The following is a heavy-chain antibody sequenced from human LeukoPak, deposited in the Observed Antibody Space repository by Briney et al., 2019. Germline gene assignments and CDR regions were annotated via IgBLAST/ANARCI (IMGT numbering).Heavy chain of an antibody. CDR1: GFTFSSYA. CDR3: ARRYYYDR. J-gene: IGHJ4*02. V-gene: IGHV3-30-3*01. CDR2: ISYDGSNK. D-gene: IGHD1-14*01. Sequence: GGSLRLSCAASGFTFSSYAMHWVRQAPGKGLEWVAVISYDGSNKYYADSVKGRFTISRDNSKNTLYLQMNSLRAEDTAVYYCARRYYYDRWGQGTLVTVSS.